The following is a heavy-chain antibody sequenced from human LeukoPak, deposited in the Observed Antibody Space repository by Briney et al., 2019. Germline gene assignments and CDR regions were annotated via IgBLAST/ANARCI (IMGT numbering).Heavy chain of an antibody. Sequence: SETLSLTCTVSGGSISSSSYYWSWIRQPPGKGLEWIGYIYYSGSTNYNPSLKSRVTISVDTSKNQFSLKLSSVTAADTAVYYCASGNYDFWSGYYTFDYWGQGTLVTVSS. CDR3: ASGNYDFWSGYYTFDY. CDR2: IYYSGST. J-gene: IGHJ4*02. V-gene: IGHV4-61*01. D-gene: IGHD3-3*01. CDR1: GGSISSSSYY.